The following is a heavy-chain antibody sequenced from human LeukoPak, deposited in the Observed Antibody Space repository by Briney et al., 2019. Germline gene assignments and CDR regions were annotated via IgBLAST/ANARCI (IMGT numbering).Heavy chain of an antibody. Sequence: GGSLRLSCAGSGFNFSGYSMSWVRQAPGKGLEWVAYIQYDGSNEQYADSVKGRFSISRDSSKNILYLQMNSLRAEDTAVYYCAKDRCSNGVGCYYYYMDVWGKGTTVTISS. CDR1: GFNFSGYS. D-gene: IGHD2-8*01. CDR3: AKDRCSNGVGCYYYYMDV. CDR2: IQYDGSNE. J-gene: IGHJ6*03. V-gene: IGHV3-30*02.